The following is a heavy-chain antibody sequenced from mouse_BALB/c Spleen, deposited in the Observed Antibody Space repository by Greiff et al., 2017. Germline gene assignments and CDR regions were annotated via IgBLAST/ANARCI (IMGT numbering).Heavy chain of an antibody. J-gene: IGHJ1*01. CDR1: GYTFTSYV. CDR2: INPYNDGT. D-gene: IGHD1-1*01. CDR3: ARDRYYYGSSWYFDV. Sequence: VQLQQSGPELVKPGASVKMSCKASGYTFTSYVMHWVKQKPGQGLEWIGYINPYNDGTKYNEKFKGKATLTSDKSSSTAYMELSSLTSEDSAVYYCARDRYYYGSSWYFDVWGAGTTVTVSS. V-gene: IGHV1-14*01.